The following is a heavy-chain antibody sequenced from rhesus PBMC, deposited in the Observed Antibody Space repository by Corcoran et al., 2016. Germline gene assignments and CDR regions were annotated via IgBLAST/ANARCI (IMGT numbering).Heavy chain of an antibody. J-gene: IGHJ4*01. D-gene: IGHD2-8*01. V-gene: IGHV3-54*02. CDR3: VGGYCSGGVCYAFDY. CDR1: GFTFSSYG. CDR2: ISYDESKK. Sequence: EVQLVESGGGLVQPGGSLRLSCAASGFTFSSYGMHWVRQAPGKGLEWVAVISYDESKKYYADYVKDRFTISRDNSKNMLYLQMNNLKLEDTAVYYCVGGYCSGGVCYAFDYWGQGVLVTVSS.